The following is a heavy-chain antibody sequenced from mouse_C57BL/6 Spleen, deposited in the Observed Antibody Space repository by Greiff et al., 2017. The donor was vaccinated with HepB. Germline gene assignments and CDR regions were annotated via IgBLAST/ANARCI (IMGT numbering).Heavy chain of an antibody. Sequence: EVQVVESGPGLVKPSQSLSLTCSVTGYSITSGYYWNWIRQFPGNKLEWMGYISYDGSNNYNPSLKNRISITRDTSKNQFFLKLNSVTTEDTATYYCARGGYDYDRYFDVWGTGTTVTVSS. V-gene: IGHV3-6*01. D-gene: IGHD2-4*01. CDR2: ISYDGSN. CDR1: GYSITSGYY. J-gene: IGHJ1*03. CDR3: ARGGYDYDRYFDV.